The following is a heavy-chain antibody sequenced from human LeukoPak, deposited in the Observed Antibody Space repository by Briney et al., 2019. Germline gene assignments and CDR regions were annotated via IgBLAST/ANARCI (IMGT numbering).Heavy chain of an antibody. CDR2: INHSGST. J-gene: IGHJ4*02. CDR3: ARELRYCSSTSCYTTPFDY. Sequence: SETLSLTCAVYGGSFSGYYWSWIRQPPGKGLEWIGEINHSGSTNYNPSLKSRVTISVDTSKNHFSLKLSSVTAADTAVYYCARELRYCSSTSCYTTPFDYWGQGTLVTVSS. CDR1: GGSFSGYY. D-gene: IGHD2-2*01. V-gene: IGHV4-34*01.